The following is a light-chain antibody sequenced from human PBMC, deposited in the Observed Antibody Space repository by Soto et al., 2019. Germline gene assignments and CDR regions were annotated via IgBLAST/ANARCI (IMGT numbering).Light chain of an antibody. CDR3: QQRYSTPWT. Sequence: DLQMTQSPSSLSASVGDRVTITCRASQSISSYLKWYQQKPGKATKLLIYAASSLQSGFPSRFSGSGSGTDFPLTISSLQPDDFATYYCQQRYSTPWTVGQGTKVPIK. CDR1: QSISSY. CDR2: AAS. V-gene: IGKV1-39*01. J-gene: IGKJ1*01.